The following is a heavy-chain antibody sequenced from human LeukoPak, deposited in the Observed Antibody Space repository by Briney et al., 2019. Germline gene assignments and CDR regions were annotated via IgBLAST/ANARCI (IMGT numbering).Heavy chain of an antibody. D-gene: IGHD2-2*01. V-gene: IGHV3-23*01. CDR2: ISGSGGST. CDR1: GFTFSSYA. Sequence: PGGSLRLSCTASGFTFSSYAMSWVRQAPGKGLECVSAISGSGGSTYYADSVKGRFTISRDNSKNTLYLQMNSLRAEDTAVYYCAKGVRVCSSTSCLPLKYYYYGMDVWGQGTTVTVSS. J-gene: IGHJ6*02. CDR3: AKGVRVCSSTSCLPLKYYYYGMDV.